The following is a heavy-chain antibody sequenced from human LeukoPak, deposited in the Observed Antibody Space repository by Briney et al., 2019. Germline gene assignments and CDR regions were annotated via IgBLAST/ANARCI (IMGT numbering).Heavy chain of an antibody. CDR3: ARGGYDYVWGSYRQHLNFDY. Sequence: PGGSLRLSCAASGFTFSSYAMHWVRQAPGKGLEYVSAISSNGGSTYYANSVKGRFTISRDNSKNTLYLQMGSLRAEDMAVYYCARGGYDYVWGSYRQHLNFDYWGQGTLVTVSS. CDR1: GFTFSSYA. V-gene: IGHV3-64*01. J-gene: IGHJ4*02. CDR2: ISSNGGST. D-gene: IGHD3-16*02.